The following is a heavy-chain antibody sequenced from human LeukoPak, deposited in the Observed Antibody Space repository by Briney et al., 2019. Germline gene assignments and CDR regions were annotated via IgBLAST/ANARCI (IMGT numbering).Heavy chain of an antibody. CDR1: GYTFTGYY. Sequence: GASVKVSCKASGYTFTGYYMHWVRQAPGQGLEWMGWINPNSGGTNYAQKFQGRVTMTRDTSINTAYMELNSLRSDDTAVYYCARYDSVSFGAFDMWGQGTMVTVSS. CDR2: INPNSGGT. CDR3: ARYDSVSFGAFDM. V-gene: IGHV1-2*02. J-gene: IGHJ3*02. D-gene: IGHD3-3*01.